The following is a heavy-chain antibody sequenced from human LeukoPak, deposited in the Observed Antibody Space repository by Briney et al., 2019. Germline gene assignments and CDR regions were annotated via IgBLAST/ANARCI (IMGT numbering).Heavy chain of an antibody. CDR1: GFTLSEHA. D-gene: IGHD2-15*01. CDR3: AKDYCRGGNCPLPFFDS. V-gene: IGHV3-23*01. Sequence: GGSLRLSCAVSGFTLSEHAMSWVRQAPGEGLEWVSGIIDVGDTYYADSVKGRFTMSRDSSKNTLYLQMNSLRAEDTATYYCAKDYCRGGNCPLPFFDSWGQGTLVTVFS. J-gene: IGHJ4*02. CDR2: IIDVGDT.